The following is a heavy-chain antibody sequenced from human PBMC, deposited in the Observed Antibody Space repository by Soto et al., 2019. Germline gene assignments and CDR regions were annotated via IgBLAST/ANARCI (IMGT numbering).Heavy chain of an antibody. J-gene: IGHJ6*02. V-gene: IGHV3-23*01. CDR2: LTYSATST. D-gene: IGHD3-22*01. Sequence: EVQLLESGGGLVQPGGSLRLSCAASGFIFNLYAMSWVRQAPGKGLEWVSTLTYSATSTYYADSVKGRFTISRDTSKNTLYLQMHSLSPEDTAVYYCGRATLVASDRRHYHHDPDIGGPGTTV. CDR1: GFIFNLYA. CDR3: GRATLVASDRRHYHHDPDI.